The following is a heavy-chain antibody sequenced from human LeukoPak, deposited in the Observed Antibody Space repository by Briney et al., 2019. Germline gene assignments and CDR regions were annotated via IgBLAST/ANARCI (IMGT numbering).Heavy chain of an antibody. CDR3: AKDIAAMGKYYYYGMDV. CDR2: ISWNSGSI. Sequence: QPGASLRLSCAASGFTFSSYAMSWVRQAPGKGLEWVSGISWNSGSIGYADSVKGRFTISRDNAKNSLYLQMNSLRAEDTALYYCAKDIAAMGKYYYYGMDVWGQGTTVTVSS. D-gene: IGHD5-18*01. CDR1: GFTFSSYA. V-gene: IGHV3-9*01. J-gene: IGHJ6*02.